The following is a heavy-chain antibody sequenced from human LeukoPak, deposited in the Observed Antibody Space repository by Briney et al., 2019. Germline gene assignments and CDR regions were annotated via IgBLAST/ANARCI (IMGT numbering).Heavy chain of an antibody. J-gene: IGHJ4*02. V-gene: IGHV4-59*01. D-gene: IGHD3-10*01. CDR3: ARGRGSLTH. CDR2: FYDTRSP. CDR1: GLSIRLYY. Sequence: PSEPLSLTCTVSGLSIRLYYWSWIRQPPGKGLEGMGYFYDTRSPNYNPSLERLVTISVDMSRNQFSLNLTSVTDADTAVYYCARGRGSLTHWGQGTLATVSS.